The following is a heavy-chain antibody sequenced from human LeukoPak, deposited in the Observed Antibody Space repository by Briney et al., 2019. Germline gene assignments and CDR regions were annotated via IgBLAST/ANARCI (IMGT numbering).Heavy chain of an antibody. CDR2: INPSGGST. J-gene: IGHJ6*02. CDR3: AREWESGYYYGMDV. CDR1: AYTLTSYY. Sequence: ASVKVSCKVSAYTLTSYYMHWVRQAPGQGLEWMGIINPSGGSTSSAQKFQGRVTMTRDTSTSTVYMELSSLRSEDAAVYYCAREWESGYYYGMDVWGQGTTVTVSS. V-gene: IGHV1-46*01. D-gene: IGHD1-26*01.